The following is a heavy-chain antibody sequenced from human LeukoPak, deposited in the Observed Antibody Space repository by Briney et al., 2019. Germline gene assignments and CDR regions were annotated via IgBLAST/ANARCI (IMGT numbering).Heavy chain of an antibody. CDR2: ISSSGRTI. Sequence: GGSLRLSCAASGFTFSSYEMNWVRQAPGKGLEWVSYISSSGRTIYYADSVKGRFTISRDTAENSLYMQMNSLRAEDTAVYYGVREGVHCSGRSCLKADWGQGTQVTVSS. J-gene: IGHJ4*02. V-gene: IGHV3-48*03. D-gene: IGHD2-15*01. CDR1: GFTFSSYE. CDR3: VREGVHCSGRSCLKAD.